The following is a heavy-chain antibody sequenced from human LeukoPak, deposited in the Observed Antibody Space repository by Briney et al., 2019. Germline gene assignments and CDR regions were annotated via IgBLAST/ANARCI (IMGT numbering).Heavy chain of an antibody. D-gene: IGHD3-16*02. Sequence: GRSLRLSCAASGFTFSSYAMHWVRQAPGKGLEWVAVISYDGSNKYYADSVKGRFTISRDNSKNTLYLQMNSLRAEDTAVYYCARDNDYVWGSYRYFDYWGQGTLVTVSS. CDR2: ISYDGSNK. CDR3: ARDNDYVWGSYRYFDY. V-gene: IGHV3-30*04. CDR1: GFTFSSYA. J-gene: IGHJ4*02.